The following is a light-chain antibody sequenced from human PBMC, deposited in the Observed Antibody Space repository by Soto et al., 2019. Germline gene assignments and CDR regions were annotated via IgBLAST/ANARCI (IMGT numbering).Light chain of an antibody. Sequence: DIVLTQSPLSLAVTPGEPASISCRSSRSLVHNNGNDYLDWYLQKPGQSPQVLNYLASNRASGVPDSFSSSGSGPDFTLKVSRVEAEDVGVYFCMRARPTPLSFGGWTKVEIK. V-gene: IGKV2-28*01. CDR3: MRARPTPLS. CDR1: RSLVHNNGNDY. CDR2: LAS. J-gene: IGKJ4*01.